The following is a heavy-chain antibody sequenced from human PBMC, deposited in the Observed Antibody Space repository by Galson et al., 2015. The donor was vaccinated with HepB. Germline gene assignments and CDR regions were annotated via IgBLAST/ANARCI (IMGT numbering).Heavy chain of an antibody. CDR1: ARSISTSNYY. CDR2: NFYSGST. D-gene: IGHD5-24*01. V-gene: IGHV4-39*01. J-gene: IGHJ4*02. Sequence: SQTLSLTCTVSARSISTSNYYWDWTRQPPVKGLEWIGSNFYSGSTYYNPSLKGRVTISGETSKNQLTLKVNVVTAADTAFYHCASGRRDGYRYFDYWGQGTLVTVSS. CDR3: ASGRRDGYRYFDY.